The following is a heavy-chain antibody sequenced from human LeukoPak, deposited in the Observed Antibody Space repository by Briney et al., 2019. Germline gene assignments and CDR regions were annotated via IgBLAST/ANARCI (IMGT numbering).Heavy chain of an antibody. CDR2: IYHSGAT. D-gene: IGHD6-19*01. V-gene: IGHV4-38-2*02. Sequence: PSETLSLTCSVSDFSITNAYYWGWIRQPPGRGLEYLGNIYHSGATYYNPSLKSRVTISVDTSRNHFSLKLSSVTAADTAFYYCARLITSGSYYFDFWGQGTLVTVSS. CDR3: ARLITSGSYYFDF. J-gene: IGHJ4*02. CDR1: DFSITNAYY.